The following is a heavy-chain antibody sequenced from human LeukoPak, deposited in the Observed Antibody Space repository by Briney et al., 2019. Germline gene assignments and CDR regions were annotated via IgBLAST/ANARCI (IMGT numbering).Heavy chain of an antibody. CDR3: ARTSGGPLRLAAADAFDI. CDR1: GGSINSGTYY. CDR2: IFYGGST. J-gene: IGHJ3*02. D-gene: IGHD6-13*01. V-gene: IGHV4-39*07. Sequence: SETLSLTCTVSGGSINSGTYYWVWIRQPPGKGLEWIGSIFYGGSTYYNPSLKSRGTMSIDTTENQLSLKLTSVTAADTAVYYCARTSGGPLRLAAADAFDIWGQGTMVTVSS.